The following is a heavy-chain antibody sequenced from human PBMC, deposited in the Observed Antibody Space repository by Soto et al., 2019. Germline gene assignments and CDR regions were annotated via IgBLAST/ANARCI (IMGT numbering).Heavy chain of an antibody. D-gene: IGHD3-22*01. Sequence: ASVRVSCKACGYSFSFYGINWVRQAPGQGLEWMGGINPSDGNRNFAQKFEDRVTMTTATSTNTVFLELRSLKSDDTAIYYFARDRLRGYDSSGFSSWGQGTMVTVSS. CDR1: GYSFSFYG. V-gene: IGHV1-18*01. J-gene: IGHJ5*02. CDR3: ARDRLRGYDSSGFSS. CDR2: INPSDGNR.